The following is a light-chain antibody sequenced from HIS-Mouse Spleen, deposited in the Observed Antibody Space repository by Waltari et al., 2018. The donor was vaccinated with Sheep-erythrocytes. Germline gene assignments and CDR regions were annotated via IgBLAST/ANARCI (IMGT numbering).Light chain of an antibody. J-gene: IGKJ2*01. V-gene: IGKV3-11*01. CDR1: QSVSSY. CDR2: DES. CDR3: QQRSNWYT. Sequence: DIVFTKSPATLPLPPGERATLPCRASQSVSSYLAWYQHKPGQAPRLLIYDESNRATGLPARFSGSGSGTDFTLTISSLEPEDFAVYYCQQRSNWYTFGQVTKLEIK.